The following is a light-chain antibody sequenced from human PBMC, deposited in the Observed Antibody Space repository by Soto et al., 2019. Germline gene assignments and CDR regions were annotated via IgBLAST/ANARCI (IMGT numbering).Light chain of an antibody. CDR2: AAS. CDR3: QQSYSTPWT. CDR1: QSISSY. J-gene: IGKJ1*01. Sequence: DIQMTQSPSSLSASVGDRVTITCRASQSISSYLNWYRQKRGKAPKLLIYAASSLQSGVPSRFSGSGSGTDFTLTISSLQPEDFATYYCQQSYSTPWTFGQGTKVEIK. V-gene: IGKV1-39*01.